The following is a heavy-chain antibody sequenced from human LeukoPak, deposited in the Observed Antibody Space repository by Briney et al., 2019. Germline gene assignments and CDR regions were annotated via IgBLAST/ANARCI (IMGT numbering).Heavy chain of an antibody. CDR3: AKGQRGSYYTASDY. CDR2: ISGSGGST. J-gene: IGHJ4*02. Sequence: GGSLRLSCAASGFTFSSYGMSWVRQAPGKGLEWVSAISGSGGSTYYADSVKGRFAISRDNSKNTLYLQMNSLRAEDTAVYYCAKGQRGSYYTASDYWGQGTLVTVSS. CDR1: GFTFSSYG. V-gene: IGHV3-23*01. D-gene: IGHD1-26*01.